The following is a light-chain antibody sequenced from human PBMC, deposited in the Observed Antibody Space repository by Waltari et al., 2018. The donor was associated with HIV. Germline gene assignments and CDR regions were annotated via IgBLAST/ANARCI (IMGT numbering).Light chain of an antibody. V-gene: IGLV2-14*01. Sequence: QSALTQPASVSGSPGQSITISCTGTSNDVGGYDYVSWYQQYPGKAPKLIIYEVSNRPSGVANRFSGSKSGNTASLTISGLQAVDEAEYYCSSYTSSSTLEGVFGGGTKLTVL. CDR1: SNDVGGYDY. CDR3: SSYTSSSTLEGV. CDR2: EVS. J-gene: IGLJ2*01.